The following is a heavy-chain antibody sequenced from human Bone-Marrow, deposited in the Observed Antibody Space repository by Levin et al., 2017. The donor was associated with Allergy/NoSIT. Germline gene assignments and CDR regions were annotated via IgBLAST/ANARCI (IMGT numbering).Heavy chain of an antibody. CDR3: ARSIAAAGLYYFDY. V-gene: IGHV4-59*01. D-gene: IGHD6-13*01. J-gene: IGHJ4*02. CDR1: GGSISSYY. CDR2: IYYSGST. Sequence: RASETLSLTCTVSGGSISSYYWSWIRQTPGKGLEWIGYIYYSGSTNYNPSFKSRVTISVDTSKNQFSLKLSSVTAADTAVYYCARSIAAAGLYYFDYWGQGTLVTVSS.